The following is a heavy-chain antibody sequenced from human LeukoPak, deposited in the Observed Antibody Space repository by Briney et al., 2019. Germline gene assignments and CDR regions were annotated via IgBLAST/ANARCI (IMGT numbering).Heavy chain of an antibody. D-gene: IGHD6-19*01. CDR3: ARVPIAVAGTYYYYYGMGV. V-gene: IGHV1-18*01. CDR1: GDTFTSYG. Sequence: GASVKVSCKASGDTFTSYGISWVRQAPGQGLEWMGWISAYNGNTNYAQKLQGRVTMTTDTSTSTAYMELRSLRSDDTAVYYCARVPIAVAGTYYYYYGMGVWGQGTTVTVSS. J-gene: IGHJ6*02. CDR2: ISAYNGNT.